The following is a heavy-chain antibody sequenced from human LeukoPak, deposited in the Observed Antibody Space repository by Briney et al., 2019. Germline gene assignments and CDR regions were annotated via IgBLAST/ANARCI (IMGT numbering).Heavy chain of an antibody. V-gene: IGHV4-39*01. D-gene: IGHD5-12*01. CDR3: VRHDGRGGATMGALDS. J-gene: IGHJ4*02. CDR2: VYYGRTI. CDR1: AASVSTSSHH. Sequence: SETLSLTCTISAASVSTSSHHWGWIRQSPGKGLEWIGSVYYGRTIYYNPSLNSRVTISEVTSKDQFTLQLNSVTAADTAVYYCVRHDGRGGATMGALDSWGRGSLVTASS.